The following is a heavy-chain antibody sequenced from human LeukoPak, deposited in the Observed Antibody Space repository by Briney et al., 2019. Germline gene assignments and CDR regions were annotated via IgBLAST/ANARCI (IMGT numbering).Heavy chain of an antibody. CDR1: GFTGSSNY. D-gene: IGHD3-22*01. J-gene: IGHJ3*02. CDR3: ASPYYYDSSGPNAFDI. V-gene: IGHV3-66*02. Sequence: PGGSLRLSCAASGFTGSSNYRSWLRQAPGKGLEWVSVIYSGGSTYYADSVKGRFTISRDNSKNTLYLQMNSLRAEDTAVYYCASPYYYDSSGPNAFDIWGQGTMVTVSS. CDR2: IYSGGST.